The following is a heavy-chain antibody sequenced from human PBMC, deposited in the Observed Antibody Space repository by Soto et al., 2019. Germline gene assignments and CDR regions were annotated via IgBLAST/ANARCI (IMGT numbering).Heavy chain of an antibody. CDR2: IIPIFGTA. CDR3: ARDKIVVVKVNYYYGMDV. CDR1: GGTFSSYA. Sequence: SVKVSCKASGGTFSSYAISWVRQAPGQGLEWMGGIIPIFGTANYAQKFQGRVTITADESTSTAYMELSSLRSEDTAVYYCARDKIVVVKVNYYYGMDVWGQGTTVTVSS. V-gene: IGHV1-69*13. D-gene: IGHD3-22*01. J-gene: IGHJ6*02.